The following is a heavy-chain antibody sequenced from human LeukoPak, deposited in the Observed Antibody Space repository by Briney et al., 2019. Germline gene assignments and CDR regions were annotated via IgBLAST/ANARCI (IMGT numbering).Heavy chain of an antibody. CDR3: ARGEGASGYYVGAFDI. Sequence: SVKVSCKASGYTFTSYGISWVRQAPGQGLEWMGGIIPIFGTANYAQKFQGRVTITADESTSTAYMELSSLRSEDTAVYYCARGEGASGYYVGAFDIWGQGTMVTVSS. J-gene: IGHJ3*02. CDR2: IIPIFGTA. V-gene: IGHV1-69*13. CDR1: GYTFTSYG. D-gene: IGHD3-22*01.